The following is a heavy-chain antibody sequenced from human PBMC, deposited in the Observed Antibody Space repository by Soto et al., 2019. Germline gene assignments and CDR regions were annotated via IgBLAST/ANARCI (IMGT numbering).Heavy chain of an antibody. CDR1: GFTFSSYA. Sequence: EVQLLESGGGLVQPGGSLRLSCAASGFTFSSYAMSWVRQAPGKGLEWVSAISGSGGSTYYADSVKGRFTISRDNSKNTLYLQMNSLRAEDTAVYYCAKDVGYYGSGSYYAGDYWGQGTLVTVSS. CDR2: ISGSGGST. CDR3: AKDVGYYGSGSYYAGDY. V-gene: IGHV3-23*01. D-gene: IGHD3-10*01. J-gene: IGHJ4*02.